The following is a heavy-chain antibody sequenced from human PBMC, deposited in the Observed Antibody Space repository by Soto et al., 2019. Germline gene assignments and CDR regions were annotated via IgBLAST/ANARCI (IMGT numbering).Heavy chain of an antibody. V-gene: IGHV2-5*02. Sequence: SGPTLVNPTQTLTLTCTFSGFSLSTSGVGVGWIRQPPGRALEWLALIYWDDDKRYSPSLKSRLTITKDTSKNQVVLTMTNMDPVDTATYDCARSGWYGGGLYFDYWGPGTLGTVSS. CDR1: GFSLSTSGVG. J-gene: IGHJ4*02. D-gene: IGHD3-10*01. CDR2: IYWDDDK. CDR3: ARSGWYGGGLYFDY.